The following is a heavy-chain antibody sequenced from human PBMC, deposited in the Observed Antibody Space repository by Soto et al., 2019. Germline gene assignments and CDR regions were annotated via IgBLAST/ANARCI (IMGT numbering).Heavy chain of an antibody. D-gene: IGHD6-19*01. Sequence: EVQLVESGGGLVQPGGSLRLSCAASGFTFSSYSMNWVRQAPGKGLEWISDISNSGSSIYYADSVKGRFTISRDNAKNSLYLQMISLRDDDTAVYYCAKSCLGGWYYFDSWGQGTLVTVSS. CDR3: AKSCLGGWYYFDS. CDR2: ISNSGSSI. V-gene: IGHV3-48*02. CDR1: GFTFSSYS. J-gene: IGHJ4*02.